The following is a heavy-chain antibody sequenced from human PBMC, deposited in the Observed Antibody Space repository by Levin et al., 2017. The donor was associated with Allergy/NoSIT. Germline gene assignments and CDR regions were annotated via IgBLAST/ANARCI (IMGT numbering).Heavy chain of an antibody. V-gene: IGHV3-74*01. J-gene: IGHJ4*02. CDR2: INSDVSIT. CDR1: GFTFRSSW. D-gene: IGHD3-10*01. Sequence: LSLTCVASGFTFRSSWMHWVRQAPGKGLVWVSRINSDVSITSYADSVKGRFTISRDNAKNTLYLQMNSLRAEDTAVCYCARGYHDGSGTPDYWGQGTLVTVSS. CDR3: ARGYHDGSGTPDY.